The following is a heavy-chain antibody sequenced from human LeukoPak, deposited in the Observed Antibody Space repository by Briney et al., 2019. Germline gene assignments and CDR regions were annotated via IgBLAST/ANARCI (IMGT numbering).Heavy chain of an antibody. V-gene: IGHV3-74*01. Sequence: GGSLRLFCAASGFNFNNYWMHWVRQAPGKGLVWVSRINSDGSSTSYADSVKGRFTISRDNAKNTLYLQMNSLRAEDMAVYYCARETFDPWGQGTLVSVSS. CDR1: GFNFNNYW. J-gene: IGHJ5*02. CDR3: ARETFDP. CDR2: INSDGSST.